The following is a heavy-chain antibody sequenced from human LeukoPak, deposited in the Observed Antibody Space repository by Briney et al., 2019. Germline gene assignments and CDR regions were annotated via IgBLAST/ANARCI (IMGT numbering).Heavy chain of an antibody. CDR3: ASAKGSYYYYGMDV. CDR2: IIPIFGTA. J-gene: IGHJ6*02. Sequence: ASVTVSCTASGGTFSSYAISWVRQAPGQGLEWMGGIIPIFGTANYAQKFQGRVTITADESTSTAYMELSSLRSEDTAVYYCASAKGSYYYYGMDVWGQGTTVTVSS. V-gene: IGHV1-69*01. CDR1: GGTFSSYA. D-gene: IGHD2-15*01.